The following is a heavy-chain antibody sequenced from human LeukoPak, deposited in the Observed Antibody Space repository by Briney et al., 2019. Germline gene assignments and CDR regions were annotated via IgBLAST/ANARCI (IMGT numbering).Heavy chain of an antibody. CDR3: AKDHQLLWFGELFDY. V-gene: IGHV3-23*01. CDR2: ISGSGGST. J-gene: IGHJ4*02. Sequence: PGGSLRLSCAASGFTFSSYGMSWVRQAPGKGLEWVSAISGSGGSTYYADSVKGRFTISRDNSKNTLYMQMNSLRAEDTAVYYCAKDHQLLWFGELFDYWGQGTLVTVSS. D-gene: IGHD3-10*01. CDR1: GFTFSSYG.